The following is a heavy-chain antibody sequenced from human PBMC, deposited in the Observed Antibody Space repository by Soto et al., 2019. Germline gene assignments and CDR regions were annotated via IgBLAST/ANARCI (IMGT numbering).Heavy chain of an antibody. Sequence: SETLSLTCTVSGGSISSYYWSWIRQPPGKGLEWIGYIYYSGSTNYNPSLKSRLTISVDTSKNQFSLKLSSVTAADTAVFYCARMRRPEDSSAYTFDSWGQGTLVTVSS. D-gene: IGHD3-22*01. CDR3: ARMRRPEDSSAYTFDS. V-gene: IGHV4-59*08. CDR1: GGSISSYY. CDR2: IYYSGST. J-gene: IGHJ4*02.